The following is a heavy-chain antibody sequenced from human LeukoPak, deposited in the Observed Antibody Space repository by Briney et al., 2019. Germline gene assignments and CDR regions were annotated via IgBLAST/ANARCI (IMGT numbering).Heavy chain of an antibody. CDR2: IYTSGST. J-gene: IGHJ4*02. CDR3: AREECSSTSCYPSDY. V-gene: IGHV4-61*02. D-gene: IGHD2-2*01. Sequence: PSETLSLTCTVSGGSISSGSYYWSWIRQPAGKGLEWIGRIYTSGSTNYNPSLKSRVTISVDTSKNQFSLKLGSVTAADTAVYYCAREECSSTSCYPSDYWGQGTLVTVSS. CDR1: GGSISSGSYY.